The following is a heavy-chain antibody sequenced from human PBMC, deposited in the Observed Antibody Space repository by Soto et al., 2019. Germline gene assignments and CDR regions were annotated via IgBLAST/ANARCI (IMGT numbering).Heavy chain of an antibody. CDR2: INHSGRT. Sequence: PSETLSLTCAVYGGSFSGYYWSWIRQPPGKGLEWIGEINHSGRTNYNPSLKSRVTISVDTSKNQFSLKLSSVTAADTAVYYCARGVRRYCSSTSCYSNLFYFDYWGQGTLVTVSS. D-gene: IGHD2-2*01. CDR1: GGSFSGYY. V-gene: IGHV4-34*01. J-gene: IGHJ4*02. CDR3: ARGVRRYCSSTSCYSNLFYFDY.